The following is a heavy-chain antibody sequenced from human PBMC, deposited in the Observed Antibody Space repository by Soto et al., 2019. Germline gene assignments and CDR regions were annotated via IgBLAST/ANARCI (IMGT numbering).Heavy chain of an antibody. CDR3: ARALYSGSYYGMDV. V-gene: IGHV1-69*13. D-gene: IGHD1-26*01. J-gene: IGHJ6*02. Sequence: GASVKLSCKASGGTFSSYASSWVRQAPGQGLEWMGGIIPIFGTANYAQKFQGRVTITADESTSTAYMELSSLRSEDTAVYYCARALYSGSYYGMDVWGQGTTVTVS. CDR2: IIPIFGTA. CDR1: GGTFSSYA.